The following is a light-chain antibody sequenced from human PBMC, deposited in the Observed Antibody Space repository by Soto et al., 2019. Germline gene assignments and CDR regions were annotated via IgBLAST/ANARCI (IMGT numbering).Light chain of an antibody. J-gene: IGKJ1*01. V-gene: IGKV1-9*01. Sequence: DIRLTQSPSFLSGSVGDRFTITCRASQDINSYLPWYQQKPGEAPKLLIYAASTLLSAVPSRFSGGGSGTEFTLTISSLQPEDVATYYCQQLHSYPRTFGQGTKVEF. CDR2: AAS. CDR1: QDINSY. CDR3: QQLHSYPRT.